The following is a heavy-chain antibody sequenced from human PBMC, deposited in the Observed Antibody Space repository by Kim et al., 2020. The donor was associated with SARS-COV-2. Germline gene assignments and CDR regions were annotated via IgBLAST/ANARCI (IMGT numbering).Heavy chain of an antibody. CDR1: GFTFSMYA. Sequence: GGSLRLSCAASGFTFSMYAMSWVRQAPGKGLDWVSSIGVDSATFYADSVRGRFTISRDNSKNTLFLQMNSLRDDDTAIYYCASGSLGTTFSRDFWGQGTLVTISS. CDR2: IGVDSAT. CDR3: ASGSLGTTFSRDF. D-gene: IGHD1-1*01. J-gene: IGHJ4*02. V-gene: IGHV3-23*01.